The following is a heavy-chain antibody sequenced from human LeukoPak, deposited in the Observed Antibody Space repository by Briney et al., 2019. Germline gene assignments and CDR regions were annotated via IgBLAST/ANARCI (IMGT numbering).Heavy chain of an antibody. CDR2: IYHNGNT. J-gene: IGHJ5*01. V-gene: IGHV4-38-2*02. CDR3: SRALEHLSGFDF. D-gene: IGHD3-3*01. Sequence: PSETLSLTHTVSGYSISSGYYWGWIRQPPGKGLEWIGSIYHNGNTYYNPSLKSRVTILVYRSKNQFSLKLTSVTAADTAVYYCSRALEHLSGFDFWGQGTLVTVSS. CDR1: GYSISSGYY.